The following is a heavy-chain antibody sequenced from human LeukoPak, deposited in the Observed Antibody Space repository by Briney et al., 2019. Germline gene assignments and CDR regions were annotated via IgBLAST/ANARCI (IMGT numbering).Heavy chain of an antibody. V-gene: IGHV3-74*01. CDR1: GFTFSKYW. CDR3: AKPSYYDSTGYSFDY. D-gene: IGHD3-22*01. J-gene: IGHJ4*02. CDR2: INTDGTVT. Sequence: GSLRLSCAASGFTFSKYWMLWVRQAPGKGLESVSRINTDGTVTTYADSVKGRFTASRDNSKKTVYLEMNSLRAEDTAVYYCAKPSYYDSTGYSFDYWGQGTLVTVSS.